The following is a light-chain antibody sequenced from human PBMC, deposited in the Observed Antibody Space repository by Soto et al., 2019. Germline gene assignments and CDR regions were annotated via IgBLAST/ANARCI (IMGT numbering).Light chain of an antibody. CDR3: QQYNNWPQT. Sequence: KEVKQSPATLSLDKGERVTLSCRASESVSTNLAWYQQKAGQAPRLLIYGASTRATGIPARFSGSGSGTEFTLTISSLQSEDFAVYYCQQYNNWPQTFGQGTKVDIK. CDR2: GAS. J-gene: IGKJ1*01. V-gene: IGKV3-15*01. CDR1: ESVSTN.